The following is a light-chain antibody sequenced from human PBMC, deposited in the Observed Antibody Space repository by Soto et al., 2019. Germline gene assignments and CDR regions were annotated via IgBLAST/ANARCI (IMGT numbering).Light chain of an antibody. CDR3: QQYTGQPTT. CDR1: QSVRTK. CDR2: GAS. Sequence: EILMTQSPGTLAVSPGEGATLFCRASQSVRTKLAWYQQRAGQAPRLLMYGASTRATGIPDRFSGSGSGTEFTLTITRLEPEDSEVYFCQQYTGQPTTFGQGTRLEIK. J-gene: IGKJ5*01. V-gene: IGKV3-15*01.